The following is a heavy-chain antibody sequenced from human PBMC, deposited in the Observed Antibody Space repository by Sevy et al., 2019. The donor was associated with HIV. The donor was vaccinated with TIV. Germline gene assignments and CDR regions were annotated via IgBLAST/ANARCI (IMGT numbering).Heavy chain of an antibody. CDR1: GGSFSGYY. J-gene: IGHJ4*02. Sequence: SETLSLTCAVYGGSFSGYYWSWIRQPPGKGLEWIGEINHSGSTNYNPSLKSRVTISVDTSKNQFSLKLSSVTAADTAVYYCARGRDCSDGSCYPYFDYWGQGTLVTVSS. D-gene: IGHD2-15*01. V-gene: IGHV4-34*01. CDR3: ARGRDCSDGSCYPYFDY. CDR2: INHSGST.